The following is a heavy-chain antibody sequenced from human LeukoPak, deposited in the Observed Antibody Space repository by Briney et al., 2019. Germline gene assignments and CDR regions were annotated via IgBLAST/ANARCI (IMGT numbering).Heavy chain of an antibody. CDR3: ARAFCVGDCFVLHIYFDS. D-gene: IGHD2-21*02. Sequence: SETLSLTCAVSGGSISSSNWWSWVRQPPGKGLEWIGRIYQRATVHYNPSLKSRVTISLDTSKNQFSLNLRSMKASDTAVYYCARAFCVGDCFVLHIYFDSWGLGTLVTVSS. CDR2: IYQRATV. V-gene: IGHV4-4*02. CDR1: GGSISSSNW. J-gene: IGHJ4*02.